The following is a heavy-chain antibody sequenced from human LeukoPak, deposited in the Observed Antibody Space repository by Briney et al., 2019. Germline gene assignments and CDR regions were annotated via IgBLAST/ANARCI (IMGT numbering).Heavy chain of an antibody. CDR2: IYPGDSDT. D-gene: IGHD4-11*01. Sequence: GESLKISCKGSGYIFTTYWIAWVRQMPGKGLEWMGIIYPGDSDTRYSPPFQGQVTISADKSISTAYLQWSSLKASDTAMYYCARLVTSYFDYWGQGTLVTVSS. V-gene: IGHV5-51*01. CDR3: ARLVTSYFDY. CDR1: GYIFTTYW. J-gene: IGHJ4*02.